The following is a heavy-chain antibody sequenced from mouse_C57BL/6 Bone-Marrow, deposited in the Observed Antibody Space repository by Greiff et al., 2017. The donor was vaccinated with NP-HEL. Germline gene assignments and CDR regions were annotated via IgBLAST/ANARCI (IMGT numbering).Heavy chain of an antibody. J-gene: IGHJ2*01. Sequence: EVQLQQSGPELVKPGASVKISCKASGYTFTDYYMNWVKQSHGKSLEWIGDINPNNGGTSYNQKFKGKATLTVDKSSSTAYMELRSLTSEDSAVYYCASRGSDGYSDYWGQGTTLTVSS. CDR1: GYTFTDYY. V-gene: IGHV1-26*01. CDR2: INPNNGGT. CDR3: ASRGSDGYSDY. D-gene: IGHD2-3*01.